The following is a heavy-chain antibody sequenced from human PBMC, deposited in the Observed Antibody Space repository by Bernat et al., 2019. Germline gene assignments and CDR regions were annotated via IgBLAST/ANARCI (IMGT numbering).Heavy chain of an antibody. D-gene: IGHD1-14*01. CDR2: ISSSGSTI. V-gene: IGHV3-48*03. J-gene: IGHJ4*02. CDR3: ARIRRVRSVHYFDY. CDR1: GFTFSSYE. Sequence: EVQLVESGGGLVQPGGSLRLSCAASGFTFSSYEMNWVRQAPGKGLEWVSYISSSGSTIYYADNGKGRFTISRDNAKNSLYLQMNSLRAGDTAVYYCARIRRVRSVHYFDYWGQGTLVTVSS.